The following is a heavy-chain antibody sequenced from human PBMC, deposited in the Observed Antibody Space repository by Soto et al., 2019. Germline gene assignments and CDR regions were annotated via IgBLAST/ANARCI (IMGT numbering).Heavy chain of an antibody. J-gene: IGHJ3*02. D-gene: IGHD3-22*01. CDR3: ARSERDGYYDPRGAFDI. CDR2: IYYSGST. V-gene: IGHV4-28*01. Sequence: SETLSLTCAVSGYSISSSNWWGWIRQPPGKGLEWIGYIYYSGSTYYNPSLKSRVTMSVDTSKNQFSLKLSSVTAVDTAVYYCARSERDGYYDPRGAFDIWGQGTMVTVS. CDR1: GYSISSSNW.